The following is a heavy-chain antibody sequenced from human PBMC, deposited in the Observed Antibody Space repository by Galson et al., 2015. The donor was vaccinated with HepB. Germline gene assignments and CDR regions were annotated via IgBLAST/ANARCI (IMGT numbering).Heavy chain of an antibody. V-gene: IGHV7-4-1*02. CDR2: INTNTGNP. CDR1: GYTFTSYA. J-gene: IGHJ4*02. Sequence: SVKVSCKASGYTFTSYAMNWVRQAPGQGLEWMGWINTNTGNPTYAQGFTGRFVFSLDTSVSTAYLQMNSLRAEDTAVYYCARAPYSNYAQFDYWGQGTLVTVSS. D-gene: IGHD4-11*01. CDR3: ARAPYSNYAQFDY.